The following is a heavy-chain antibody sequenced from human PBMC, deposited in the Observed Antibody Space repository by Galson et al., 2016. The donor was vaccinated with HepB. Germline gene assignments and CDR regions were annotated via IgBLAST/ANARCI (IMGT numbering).Heavy chain of an antibody. Sequence: SVKVSCKASGYTFDNYYMHWARQAPGQGFEWMAIINPSAVTIHTAQKFQDRLTLTRDTSTSTVYMELSNLRSEDTAVYYCARRGAKFRAFDYWGQGTRVTVSS. CDR1: GYTFDNYY. D-gene: IGHD4/OR15-4a*01. J-gene: IGHJ4*02. V-gene: IGHV1-46*02. CDR2: INPSAVTI. CDR3: ARRGAKFRAFDY.